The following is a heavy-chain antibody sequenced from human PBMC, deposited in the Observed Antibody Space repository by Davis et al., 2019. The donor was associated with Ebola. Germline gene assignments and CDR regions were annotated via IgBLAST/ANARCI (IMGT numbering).Heavy chain of an antibody. CDR2: IYPGDSDT. J-gene: IGHJ3*02. Sequence: GESLKISCKGSGYSFTSYWIGWVRQMPGKGLEWMGIIYPGDSDTRYSPSFQGQVTISADRSISTAYLQWSSLKASDTAMYYCARLRSIAAPGDAFDIWGQGTMVTVSS. CDR3: ARLRSIAAPGDAFDI. V-gene: IGHV5-51*01. CDR1: GYSFTSYW. D-gene: IGHD6-6*01.